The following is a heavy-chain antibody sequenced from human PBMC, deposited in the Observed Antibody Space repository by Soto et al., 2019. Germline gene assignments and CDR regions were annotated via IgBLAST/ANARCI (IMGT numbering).Heavy chain of an antibody. J-gene: IGHJ5*02. CDR1: GFTFSSYA. D-gene: IGHD2-15*01. CDR3: AKDGEYCSGGSCYSRPHNWFDP. Sequence: EVQLLESGGGLVQPGGSLRLSCAASGFTFSSYAMSWVRQAPGKGLEWVSAISGSGGSTYYPDSVKGRFTISRDNSKNTLYLQMNSLRAEDTAVYYCAKDGEYCSGGSCYSRPHNWFDPWGQGTLVTVSS. CDR2: ISGSGGST. V-gene: IGHV3-23*01.